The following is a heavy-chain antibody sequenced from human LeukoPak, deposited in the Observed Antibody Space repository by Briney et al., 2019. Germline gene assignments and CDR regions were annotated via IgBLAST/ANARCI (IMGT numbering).Heavy chain of an antibody. CDR2: ISSSSSYI. Sequence: NTGGSLRPSCAASGFTFSSYSMNWVRQAPGKGLEWVSSISSSSSYIYYADSVKGRFTISRDNAKNSLYLQMNSLRAEDTAVYYCARGPNSNWSGLDFWGQGTLLTVSS. V-gene: IGHV3-21*01. J-gene: IGHJ4*02. CDR3: ARGPNSNWSGLDF. D-gene: IGHD6-6*01. CDR1: GFTFSSYS.